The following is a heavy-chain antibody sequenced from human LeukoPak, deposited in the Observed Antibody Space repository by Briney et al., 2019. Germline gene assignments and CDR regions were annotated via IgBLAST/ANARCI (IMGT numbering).Heavy chain of an antibody. CDR3: GRWGITAALDR. CDR1: GFTFSSYS. J-gene: IGHJ5*02. D-gene: IGHD1-20*01. Sequence: GGSLRLSCAASGFTFSSYSMNWVRQAPGKGLECVSSISSSSSSIYYADSVKGRFTISRDDAKNSLYLQLSSLRGDDSGVYYCGRWGITAALDRWGQGTLVTVSS. V-gene: IGHV3-21*01. CDR2: ISSSSSSI.